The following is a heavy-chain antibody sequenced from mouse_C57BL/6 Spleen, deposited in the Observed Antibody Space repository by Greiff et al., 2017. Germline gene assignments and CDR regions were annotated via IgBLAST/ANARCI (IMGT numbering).Heavy chain of an antibody. V-gene: IGHV1-69*01. Sequence: VQLQQPGAELVMPGASVKLSCKASGYTFTSYWMHWVKQRPGQGLEWIGEIDPSDSYTNYNQKFKGKSTLTLDKSSSTAYMQLSSLTSEDSAVYYCARANWEGFAYWGQGTLVTVSA. CDR1: GYTFTSYW. CDR3: ARANWEGFAY. D-gene: IGHD4-1*01. CDR2: IDPSDSYT. J-gene: IGHJ3*01.